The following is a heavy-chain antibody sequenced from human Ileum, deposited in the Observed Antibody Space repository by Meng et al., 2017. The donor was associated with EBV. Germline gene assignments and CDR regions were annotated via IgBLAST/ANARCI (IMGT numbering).Heavy chain of an antibody. V-gene: IGHV4-4*02. CDR2: FFHAGNT. J-gene: IGHJ4*02. CDR3: ARGSHYTWDV. Sequence: QEPLEEPGPGLVKPSGTLSLTCGVSGDSIISTDAWWSWVRQPPGKGLEWIGEFFHAGNTNYNPSLKCQVTMSVDTSKNQFSLNLSSVTAADSAVYYCARGSHYTWDVWGQGTLVTVSS. CDR1: GDSIISTDAW. D-gene: IGHD3-16*01.